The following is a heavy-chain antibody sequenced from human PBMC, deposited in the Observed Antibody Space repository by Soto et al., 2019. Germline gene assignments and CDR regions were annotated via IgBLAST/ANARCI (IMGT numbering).Heavy chain of an antibody. J-gene: IGHJ3*02. D-gene: IGHD3-22*01. CDR2: LIPIFGTA. CDR1: GGTFSSYS. CDR3: ARDQTPGTMIGRAFDI. V-gene: IGHV1-69*13. Sequence: SAKVSCMASGGTFSSYSISWVGQAPGQGLEWMGGLIPIFGTANYAQKLQGRVTITADESTSTAYMELSSLRSEDTAVYYCARDQTPGTMIGRAFDIWGQATMVTVSS.